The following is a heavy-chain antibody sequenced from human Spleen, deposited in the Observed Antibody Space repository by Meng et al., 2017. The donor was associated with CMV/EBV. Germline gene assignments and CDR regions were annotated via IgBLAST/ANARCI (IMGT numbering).Heavy chain of an antibody. CDR3: ARAVGLGGDIDY. CDR1: GYTFNNYG. J-gene: IGHJ4*02. Sequence: ASVKVSCKASGYTFNNYGITWVRQAPGQGLEWMGWITAYNGDTTYAQKFQGRVTMTTDTSTSTAYMELRSLTSDDTAVYYCARAVGLGGDIDYWGQGTLVTVSS. V-gene: IGHV1-18*01. CDR2: ITAYNGDT. D-gene: IGHD2-21*01.